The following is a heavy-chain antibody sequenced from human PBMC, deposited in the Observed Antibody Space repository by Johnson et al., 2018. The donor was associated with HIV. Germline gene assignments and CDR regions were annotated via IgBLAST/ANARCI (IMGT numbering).Heavy chain of an antibody. V-gene: IGHV3-30*02. Sequence: QVQLVESGGGLVKPGGSLRLSCAASGFFFSDYYMSWIRQAPGKGLEWVAFIRYDGDITYYVDSVKGRFTSSRDNSKNTLYLQMNSLRTEDTAMYYCAKGQSSGYPKDAFDIWGRGTIVTISS. D-gene: IGHD3-22*01. CDR3: AKGQSSGYPKDAFDI. J-gene: IGHJ3*02. CDR2: IRYDGDIT. CDR1: GFFFSDYY.